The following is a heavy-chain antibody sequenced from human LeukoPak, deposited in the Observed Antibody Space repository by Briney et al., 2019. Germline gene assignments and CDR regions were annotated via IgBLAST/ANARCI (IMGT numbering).Heavy chain of an antibody. V-gene: IGHV3-21*01. CDR2: ISSSSSYI. CDR3: ARFTYGDYPGGGYFDY. CDR1: GFTFSSYS. D-gene: IGHD4-17*01. J-gene: IGHJ4*02. Sequence: PGGSLRLSCAASGFTFSSYSMNWVRQAPGKGLEWVSSISSSSSYIYYADSVKGRFTISRDNAKNSLYLQMNSLRAEDTAVYYCARFTYGDYPGGGYFDYWGQGTLVTVSS.